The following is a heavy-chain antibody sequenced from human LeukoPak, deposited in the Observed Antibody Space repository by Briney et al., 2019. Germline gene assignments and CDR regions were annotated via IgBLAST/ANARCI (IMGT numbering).Heavy chain of an antibody. CDR3: TRGTKIWYGDLLYYFQE. Sequence: GGSLRLSCAGSGFAFNTYGMHWVRQAPGKGLEWVAFIRSDGSKEYYIDSVKGRFSISRENSKNTLYLQMNSLRSEDTALYYCTRGTKIWYGDLLYYFQEWGQGTLVTVSS. CDR2: IRSDGSKE. CDR1: GFAFNTYG. V-gene: IGHV3-30*02. J-gene: IGHJ1*01. D-gene: IGHD3-10*01.